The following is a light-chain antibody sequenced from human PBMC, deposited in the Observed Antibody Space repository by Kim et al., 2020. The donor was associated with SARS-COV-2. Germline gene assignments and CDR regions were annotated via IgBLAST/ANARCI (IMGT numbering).Light chain of an antibody. CDR1: QSVSSN. J-gene: IGKJ1*01. Sequence: SVAPGERAPLSCRASQSVSSNLAWYQQKPGQAPRLLIYGASTRATGIPARFSGSGSGTEFTLTISSLQSEDFAVYYCQQYNSWWTFGQGTKVDIK. CDR3: QQYNSWWT. V-gene: IGKV3-15*01. CDR2: GAS.